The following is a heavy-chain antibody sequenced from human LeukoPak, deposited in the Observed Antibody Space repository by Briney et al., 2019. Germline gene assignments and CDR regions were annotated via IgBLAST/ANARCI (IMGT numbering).Heavy chain of an antibody. V-gene: IGHV3-48*03. CDR2: ISSSGSTI. J-gene: IGHJ6*03. CDR1: GFTFSSYE. CDR3: ARVSIVVVPAARAVYYYMDV. Sequence: GGSLRLSCAASGFTFSSYEMNWVRQAPGKGLEWVPYISSSGSTIYYADSVKGRFTISRDNAKNSLYLQMNSLRAEDTAVYYCARVSIVVVPAARAVYYYMDVWGKGTTVTISS. D-gene: IGHD2-2*01.